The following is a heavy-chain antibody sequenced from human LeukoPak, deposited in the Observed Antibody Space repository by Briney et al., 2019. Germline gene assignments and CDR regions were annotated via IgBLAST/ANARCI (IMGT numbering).Heavy chain of an antibody. V-gene: IGHV4-34*01. CDR2: INHSGST. J-gene: IGHJ4*02. CDR3: AGRLTPYYLDY. CDR1: GGSFSGYY. Sequence: SETLSLTCAVYGGSFSGYYWSWIRQPPGKGLEWIGEINHSGSTNYNPSLKSRVTISVDKSKNQFSLKLSSVTAADTAVYYCAGRLTPYYLDYWGQGTLVTVSS.